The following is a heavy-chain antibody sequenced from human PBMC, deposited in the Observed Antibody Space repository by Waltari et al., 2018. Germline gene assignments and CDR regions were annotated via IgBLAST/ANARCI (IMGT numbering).Heavy chain of an antibody. Sequence: QVQLQQWGAGLLKPSETLSLTCAVYGGSFSGYYWSWIRHPPGTGLEWIGEINHSGSTNYNPALKSRVTISVDTSKNQFSLKLSSVTAADTAVYYCARVGGAYDFWSGYSTRPYWGQGTLVTVSS. J-gene: IGHJ4*02. CDR2: INHSGST. CDR1: GGSFSGYY. D-gene: IGHD3-3*01. V-gene: IGHV4-34*01. CDR3: ARVGGAYDFWSGYSTRPY.